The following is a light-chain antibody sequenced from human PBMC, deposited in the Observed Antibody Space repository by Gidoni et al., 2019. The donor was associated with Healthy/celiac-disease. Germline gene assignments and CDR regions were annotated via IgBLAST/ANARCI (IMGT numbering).Light chain of an antibody. V-gene: IGLV2-23*02. Sequence: QSALTQPASVSGSPGKSITISCTGTSSDVGSYNLVSWYQQQPGKAPKLMIYEVSKRPSGVSNRFSGSKSCNTASLTISGLQAEDEADYYCCSYAGSSTVVFGGGTKLTVL. J-gene: IGLJ2*01. CDR1: SSDVGSYNL. CDR3: CSYAGSSTVV. CDR2: EVS.